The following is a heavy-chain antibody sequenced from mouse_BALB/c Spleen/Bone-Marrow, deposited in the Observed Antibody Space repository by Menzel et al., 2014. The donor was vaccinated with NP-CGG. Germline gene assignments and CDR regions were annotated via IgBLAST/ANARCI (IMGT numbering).Heavy chain of an antibody. CDR1: GFTFTEYY. J-gene: IGHJ1*01. V-gene: IGHV7-3*02. CDR2: IRNKANGYTT. D-gene: IGHD1-1*01. CDR3: ARDSVYGSSYRYFDV. Sequence: EVKLMESGGGLVQPGGSLRLSCATSGFTFTEYYMSWVRQPPGKALEWLGFIRNKANGYTTEYSASVKGRFTISRDNSQSILYLQMNTLRAEDSATYYCARDSVYGSSYRYFDVWGAGTTVTVSS.